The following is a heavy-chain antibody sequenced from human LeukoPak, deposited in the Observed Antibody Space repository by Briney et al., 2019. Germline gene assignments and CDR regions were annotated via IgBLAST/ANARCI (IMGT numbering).Heavy chain of an antibody. V-gene: IGHV4-61*02. D-gene: IGHD6-13*01. J-gene: IGHJ4*02. CDR1: GGSISSGSYY. CDR3: ARDGGVDLYSSNSELDY. CDR2: IYTSGST. Sequence: PSQTPSLTCTVSGGSISSGSYYWSWIRQPAGKGLEWIGRIYTSGSTNYNPSLKSRVTISVDTSKNQFSLKLSSVTAADTAVYYCARDGGVDLYSSNSELDYWGQGTLVTVSS.